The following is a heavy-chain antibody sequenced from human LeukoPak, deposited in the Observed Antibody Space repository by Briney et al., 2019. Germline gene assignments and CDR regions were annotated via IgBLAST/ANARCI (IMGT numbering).Heavy chain of an antibody. D-gene: IGHD3-9*01. J-gene: IGHJ4*02. CDR2: IGPNGATT. Sequence: GGSLRLSCSTSGFIFSNHFMHWVRQAPGKGLEYVSSIGPNGATTLYADSVKDRFTISRDNSRNALYVQLTSLRLEDTALYYCVKDLTGTWSFDYWGQGTLVTVSS. V-gene: IGHV3-64*05. CDR1: GFIFSNHF. CDR3: VKDLTGTWSFDY.